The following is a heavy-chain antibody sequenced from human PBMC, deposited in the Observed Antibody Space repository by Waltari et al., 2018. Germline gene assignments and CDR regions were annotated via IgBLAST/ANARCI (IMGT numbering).Heavy chain of an antibody. J-gene: IGHJ4*02. V-gene: IGHV1-69-2*01. CDR2: IDPDDGET. CDR3: APLPGGSGQTFDD. D-gene: IGHD3-10*01. CDR1: GYTFMDYF. Sequence: EVELVQSGAEVKKPGATVKIPCKASGYTFMDYFMPWVQQAPGKGLEWMGLIDPDDGETVYSEKFPGGVTITAATSTATAVMDLSSLTSGDTAVYYCAPLPGGSGQTFDDWGQGTLVTVSS.